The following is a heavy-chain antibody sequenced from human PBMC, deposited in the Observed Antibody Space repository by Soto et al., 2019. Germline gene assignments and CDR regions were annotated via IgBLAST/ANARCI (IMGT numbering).Heavy chain of an antibody. Sequence: PSETLSLTCAVSGGSISSSNWWSWVRQPPGKGLEWIGEIYHSGSTNYNPSLKSRVTISVDKSKNQFSLQLISVTAADTVVYYCARVSSSWYEFKKNYGMDVWGQGTTVTVSS. J-gene: IGHJ6*02. CDR1: GGSISSSNW. CDR2: IYHSGST. CDR3: ARVSSSWYEFKKNYGMDV. V-gene: IGHV4-4*02. D-gene: IGHD6-13*01.